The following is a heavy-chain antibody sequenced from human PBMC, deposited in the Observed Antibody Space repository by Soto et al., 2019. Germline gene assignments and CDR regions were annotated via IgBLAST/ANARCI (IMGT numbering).Heavy chain of an antibody. Sequence: GASVKVSCKASGGTFSSYAISWVRQAPGQGLEWMGGIIPIFGTANYAQKFQGRVTITADESTSTAYMELSSLRSEDMAVYYCARSIAVAGVDAFDIWGQGTMVTVSS. V-gene: IGHV1-69*13. J-gene: IGHJ3*02. CDR2: IIPIFGTA. CDR1: GGTFSSYA. D-gene: IGHD6-19*01. CDR3: ARSIAVAGVDAFDI.